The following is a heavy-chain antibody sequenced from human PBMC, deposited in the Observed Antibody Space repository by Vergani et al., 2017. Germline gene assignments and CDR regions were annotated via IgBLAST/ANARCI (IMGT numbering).Heavy chain of an antibody. Sequence: EVQLVQSGAEVKKPGESLTISCQISGYSFTNYWIGWVRQMPGKGLEWMGIIHPADSDTRYSPSFQGQVTISVDKSISTAYLQRSSLRDSDSAMYYCARLYGRDSSGSKYFDYWGQGTLVTVSS. CDR3: ARLYGRDSSGSKYFDY. J-gene: IGHJ4*02. V-gene: IGHV5-51*01. CDR2: IHPADSDT. D-gene: IGHD3-22*01. CDR1: GYSFTNYW.